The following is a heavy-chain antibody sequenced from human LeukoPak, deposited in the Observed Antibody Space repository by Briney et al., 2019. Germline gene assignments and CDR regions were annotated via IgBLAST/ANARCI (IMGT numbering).Heavy chain of an antibody. Sequence: GGALGLSCAASGFNFSNYGMHWVRQAPGKGLEWVAFIRYDGTNIYYGDSVKGRFTISRDNSKNTLYLQMNSLRADNTAVYYCAEAYYYSYYMDVWGKGTTVTVSS. CDR1: GFNFSNYG. CDR3: AEAYYYSYYMDV. J-gene: IGHJ6*03. V-gene: IGHV3-30*02. CDR2: IRYDGTNI.